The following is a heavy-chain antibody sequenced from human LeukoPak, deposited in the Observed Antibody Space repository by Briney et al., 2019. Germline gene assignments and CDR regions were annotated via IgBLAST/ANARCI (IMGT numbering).Heavy chain of an antibody. J-gene: IGHJ4*02. D-gene: IGHD6-19*01. CDR1: GFTFSSYG. CDR3: AKGPYSSGWYDY. V-gene: IGHV3-33*06. CDR2: IWYDGSNK. Sequence: GGSLRLSCAASGFTFSSYGMHWVRQAPGKGLEWVAVIWYDGSNKYYADSVKGRFTISRDNSKNTLYLQMNSLRAEDTAVYYCAKGPYSSGWYDYWGQRTLVTVSS.